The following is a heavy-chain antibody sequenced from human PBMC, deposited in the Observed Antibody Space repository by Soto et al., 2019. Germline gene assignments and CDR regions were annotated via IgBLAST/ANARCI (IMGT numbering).Heavy chain of an antibody. CDR2: IFYSGSP. V-gene: IGHV4-39*01. Sequence: QLQLQESGPGLVKPSETLSLTCTVSGGSISSSNYYWGWIRQPPGKGLEWVGSIFYSGSPYYNPSHKSRVTGAIDTSKNQVSVTLSSVTAGDTAVYYCARSYSSSWYWVLDYWGQGTLVTVSS. D-gene: IGHD6-13*01. J-gene: IGHJ4*02. CDR3: ARSYSSSWYWVLDY. CDR1: GGSISSSNYY.